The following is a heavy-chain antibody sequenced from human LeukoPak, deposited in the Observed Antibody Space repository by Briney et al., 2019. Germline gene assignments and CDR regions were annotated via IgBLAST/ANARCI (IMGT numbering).Heavy chain of an antibody. CDR3: ARERFWSGYYSFDY. V-gene: IGHV4-59*01. J-gene: IGHJ4*02. CDR2: IYYSGST. CDR1: GGSISSYY. D-gene: IGHD3-3*01. Sequence: SETLSLTCTVSGGSISSYYWSWIRQPPGKGLEWIGYIYYSGSTNYNPSLKSRVTISVDTSKNQFSLKLSSVTAADTAVYYCARERFWSGYYSFDYWGQGTLVTVSS.